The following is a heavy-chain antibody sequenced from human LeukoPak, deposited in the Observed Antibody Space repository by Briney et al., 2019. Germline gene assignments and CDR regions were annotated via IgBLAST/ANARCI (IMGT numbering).Heavy chain of an antibody. D-gene: IGHD6-13*01. CDR2: IYYSGST. Sequence: PSETLSLTCTVSGGSVSSGSYYWSWIRQPPGKGLEWIGYIYYSGSTNYNPSLKSRVTISVDTSKNQFSLKLSSVTAADTAVYYCATSIAAAGTPDLDYWGRGTLVTVSS. J-gene: IGHJ4*02. V-gene: IGHV4-61*01. CDR3: ATSIAAAGTPDLDY. CDR1: GGSVSSGSYY.